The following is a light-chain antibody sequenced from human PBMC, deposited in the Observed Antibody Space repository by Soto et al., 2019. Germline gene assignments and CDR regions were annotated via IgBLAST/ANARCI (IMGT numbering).Light chain of an antibody. CDR2: AAS. V-gene: IGKV1-27*01. CDR3: QKYNSAPWT. J-gene: IGKJ1*01. Sequence: EIQMTQSPSSLSASVGDRVTITCRASQGISNYLAWYQQKPGKVPKLLIYAASTLQSGVPSRFGGSGSGPDFTLTISSLQPEDVATYYCQKYNSAPWTFGQGTEVEIK. CDR1: QGISNY.